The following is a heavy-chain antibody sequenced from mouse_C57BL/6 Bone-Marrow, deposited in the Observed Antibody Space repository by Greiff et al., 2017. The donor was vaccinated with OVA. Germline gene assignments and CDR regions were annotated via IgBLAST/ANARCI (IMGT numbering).Heavy chain of an antibody. CDR1: GYTFTSYT. J-gene: IGHJ3*01. CDR3: ARVLTVPWFAY. CDR2: INPSSGYT. D-gene: IGHD4-1*01. Sequence: LQESGADLARPGASVKMSCKASGYTFTSYTMHWVKQRPGQGLEWIGYINPSSGYTKYNQKFKDKATLTADKSSSTAYMQLSSLTSEDSAVYYCARVLTVPWFAYWGQGTLVTVSA. V-gene: IGHV1-4*01.